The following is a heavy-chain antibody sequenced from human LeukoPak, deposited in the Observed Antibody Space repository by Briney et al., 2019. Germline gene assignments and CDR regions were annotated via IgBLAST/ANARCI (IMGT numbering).Heavy chain of an antibody. Sequence: ASVKVSCKASGYTFTGYYMHWVRQAPGQGLEWMGWINPNSGGTNYAQKFQGRVTMTRDTSISTAYMELSRLRSDDTAVYYCARGVPFYDILAGYPYYYYMDVWGKGTTVTISS. D-gene: IGHD3-9*01. CDR2: INPNSGGT. CDR3: ARGVPFYDILAGYPYYYYMDV. J-gene: IGHJ6*03. CDR1: GYTFTGYY. V-gene: IGHV1-2*02.